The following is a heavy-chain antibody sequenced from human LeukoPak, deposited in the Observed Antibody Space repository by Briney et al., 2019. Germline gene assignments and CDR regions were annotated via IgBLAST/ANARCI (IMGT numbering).Heavy chain of an antibody. D-gene: IGHD5-24*01. CDR2: IYTSGST. V-gene: IGHV4-61*02. Sequence: SQTLSLTRTVSGGSISSGSYYWSWIRQPAGKGLEWIGRIYTSGSTNYNPSLKSRVTISVDTSKNQFSLKLSSVTAADTAVYYCARDGYNRGLYWGQGTLVTVSS. CDR1: GGSISSGSYY. J-gene: IGHJ4*02. CDR3: ARDGYNRGLY.